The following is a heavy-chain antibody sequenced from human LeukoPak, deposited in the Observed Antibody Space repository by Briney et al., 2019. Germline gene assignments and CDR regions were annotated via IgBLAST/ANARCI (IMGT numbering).Heavy chain of an antibody. J-gene: IGHJ5*02. D-gene: IGHD4-11*01. V-gene: IGHV1-69*05. CDR1: GGTFSSYD. CDR2: IIPIFGTA. CDR3: ARGGATVTTAWFDP. Sequence: ASVKVSCKASGGTFSSYDIRWVRQAPGQGLEWMGGIIPIFGTANYAQKFQGRVTITTDESTSTAYMELSSLRSEDTAVYYCARGGATVTTAWFDPWGQRALVTVSS.